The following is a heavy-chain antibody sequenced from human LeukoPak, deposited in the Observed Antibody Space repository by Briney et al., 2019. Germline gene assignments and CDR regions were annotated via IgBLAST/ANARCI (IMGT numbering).Heavy chain of an antibody. V-gene: IGHV3-23*01. Sequence: PGGSLRLSCAASGFTFDDYAMHWVRQAPGKGLEWVSGISGSGGSTYYADSVKGRFTISRDNSKNTLYLQMNSLRAEDTAVYYCANDGAYYDINTYAFDIWGQGTMVTVSS. CDR3: ANDGAYYDINTYAFDI. D-gene: IGHD3-22*01. CDR1: GFTFDDYA. CDR2: ISGSGGST. J-gene: IGHJ3*02.